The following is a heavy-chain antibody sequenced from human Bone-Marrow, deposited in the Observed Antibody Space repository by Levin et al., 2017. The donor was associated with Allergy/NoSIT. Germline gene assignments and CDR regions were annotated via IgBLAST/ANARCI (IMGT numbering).Heavy chain of an antibody. CDR2: INPNSGGT. J-gene: IGHJ3*01. Sequence: RASVKVSCRASGYTFSDYYIHRVRQAPGQGLEWMGRINPNSGGTDYGQRFQGRVTMTTDTSINTAYIELTRLRSDDTAVYFCAAFGSLRVPASGIYDVWGQGTMVTVAS. V-gene: IGHV1-2*02. CDR3: AAFGSLRVPASGIYDV. D-gene: IGHD3-10*01. CDR1: GYTFSDYY.